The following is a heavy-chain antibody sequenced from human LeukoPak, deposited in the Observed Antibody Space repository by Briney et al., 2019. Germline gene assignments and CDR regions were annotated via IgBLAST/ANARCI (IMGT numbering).Heavy chain of an antibody. CDR3: ARDIVVVPAAIPRQYFQH. CDR1: GYTFTGYY. Sequence: ASVKVSCKASGYTFTGYYMHWVRQAPGQGLEWMGWINPNSGGTNYAQKFQGRVTMTRDTSISTAYMELSRLRSDDTAVYYCARDIVVVPAAIPRQYFQHWGQGTLVTVSS. J-gene: IGHJ1*01. D-gene: IGHD2-2*02. CDR2: INPNSGGT. V-gene: IGHV1-2*02.